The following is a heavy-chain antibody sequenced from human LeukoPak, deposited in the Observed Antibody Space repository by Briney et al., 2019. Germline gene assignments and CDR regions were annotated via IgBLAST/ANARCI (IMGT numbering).Heavy chain of an antibody. CDR3: ARQGSVCFDGNYYYDGLDV. CDR1: GYSFISYW. CDR2: IYPGDSDT. D-gene: IGHD2-8*01. J-gene: IGHJ6*02. Sequence: GESLKISCKGSGYSFISYWIGWVRQMPGKGLEWMGIIYPGDSDTRYSPSFQGHVTISADKSIGTAHLQWSSLKASDTAMYYGARQGSVCFDGNYYYDGLDVWGPGTTVTVSS. V-gene: IGHV5-51*01.